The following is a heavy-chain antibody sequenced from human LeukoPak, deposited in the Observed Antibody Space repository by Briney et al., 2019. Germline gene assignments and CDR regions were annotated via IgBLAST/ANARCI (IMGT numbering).Heavy chain of an antibody. D-gene: IGHD6-19*01. CDR2: IYSTGST. CDR1: GGSISGYY. V-gene: IGHV4-4*07. J-gene: IGHJ4*03. Sequence: SETLSLTCTVSGGSISGYYWSSIRQPAGKGLEWIGRIYSTGSTNYNPSLKSRVTMSVDTSKNQFSLKLTSVTAADTAVYYCMRTMTREWGGWYDNDYWGRGTLVTVSS. CDR3: MRTMTREWGGWYDNDY.